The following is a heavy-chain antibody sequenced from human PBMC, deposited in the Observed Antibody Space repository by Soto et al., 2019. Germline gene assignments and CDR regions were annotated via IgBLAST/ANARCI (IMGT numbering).Heavy chain of an antibody. CDR2: ISGSGGST. CDR1: GFTFSSYA. Sequence: GGSLRLSCAASGFTFSSYAMSWVRQAPGKGLEWVSAISGSGGSTYYADSVKGRFTISRDNSKNTLYLQMNSLRAEDTAVYYCAGPSNYYYYMDVWGKGTTVTVSS. CDR3: AGPSNYYYYMDV. V-gene: IGHV3-23*01. J-gene: IGHJ6*03.